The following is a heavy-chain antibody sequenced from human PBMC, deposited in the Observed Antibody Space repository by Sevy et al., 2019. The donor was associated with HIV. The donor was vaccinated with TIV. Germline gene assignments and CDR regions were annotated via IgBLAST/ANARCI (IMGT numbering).Heavy chain of an antibody. J-gene: IGHJ6*02. Sequence: GGSLRLSCAASGFTFSYYTVNWVRQTPGKGLEWVSYISSGSSYISYTDSVKGRFTISRENAKNSLYLQMNSLRPEDTAMYFCARDRDYYGSGTFDAWGQGTTVTVSS. V-gene: IGHV3-21*06. CDR3: ARDRDYYGSGTFDA. CDR2: ISSGSSYI. D-gene: IGHD3-10*01. CDR1: GFTFSYYT.